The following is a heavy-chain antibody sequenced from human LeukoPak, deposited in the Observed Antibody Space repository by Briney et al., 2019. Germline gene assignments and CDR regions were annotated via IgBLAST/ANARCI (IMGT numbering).Heavy chain of an antibody. D-gene: IGHD2-2*01. CDR1: GGTFSSYA. V-gene: IGHV1-69*13. Sequence: SVKVSCKASGGTFSSYAISWVRQAPGQGLEWMGGIIPIFGTANYAQKFQGRVTITADESTSTAYMELSSLRSEDTAVYYCATPTIYCSSTSCSDFDYWGQETLVTVSS. J-gene: IGHJ4*02. CDR2: IIPIFGTA. CDR3: ATPTIYCSSTSCSDFDY.